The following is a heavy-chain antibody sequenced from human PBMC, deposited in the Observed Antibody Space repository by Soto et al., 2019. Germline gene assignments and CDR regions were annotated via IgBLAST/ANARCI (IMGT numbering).Heavy chain of an antibody. D-gene: IGHD6-6*01. CDR2: IYSGGST. CDR3: ARESSSSSSNYYYMDV. V-gene: IGHV3-66*01. J-gene: IGHJ6*03. Sequence: GGSLRLSCAASGFTVSSNYMSWVRQAPGKGLEWVSVIYSGGSTYYADSVKGRFTISRDNSKNTLYLQMNSLRAGDTAVYYCARESSSSSSNYYYMDVWGKGTTVTVS. CDR1: GFTVSSNY.